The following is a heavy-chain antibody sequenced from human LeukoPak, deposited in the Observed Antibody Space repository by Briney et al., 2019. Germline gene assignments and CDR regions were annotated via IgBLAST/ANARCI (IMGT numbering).Heavy chain of an antibody. V-gene: IGHV3-30*18. CDR1: GFTFSSYG. Sequence: QTGGSLRLSCAASGFTFSSYGMHWVRQAPGKGLEWVAVISYDGSNKYYADSVEGRFTISRDNSKNTLYLQMNSLRAEDTAVYYCAKGTGDYITMIVVVPGPFDYWGQGTLVTVSS. CDR2: ISYDGSNK. CDR3: AKGTGDYITMIVVVPGPFDY. J-gene: IGHJ4*02. D-gene: IGHD3-22*01.